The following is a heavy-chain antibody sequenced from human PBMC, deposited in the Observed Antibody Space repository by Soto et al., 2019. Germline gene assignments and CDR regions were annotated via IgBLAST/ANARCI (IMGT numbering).Heavy chain of an antibody. CDR1: GKSFDNFA. CDR3: ARAKYDYIWGSYHPFAR. D-gene: IGHD3-16*02. J-gene: IGHJ4*02. V-gene: IGHV1-3*01. Sequence: QVQLVQSGAEVKKPGASVRLSCKVSGKSFDNFAVHWVRQTPGQRPEWMGRINVGDDKTKYSEKFQGRVIVSYDTSATTAYMERRALSSEDTAVYYCARAKYDYIWGSYHPFARWAQGAQVTVAS. CDR2: INVGDDKT.